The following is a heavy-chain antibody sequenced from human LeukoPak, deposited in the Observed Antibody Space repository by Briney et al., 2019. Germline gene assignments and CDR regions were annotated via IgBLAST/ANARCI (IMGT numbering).Heavy chain of an antibody. D-gene: IGHD3-22*01. Sequence: ASVKVSCKASGYTFSAYYMHWVRQAPGQGLEWMGWINPNGGGTNYAQKFQGRVTMTRDTSISTAYMELSRLRSDDTAVYYCARELNYDSSGYYFDYWGQGTLVTVSS. CDR2: INPNGGGT. CDR1: GYTFSAYY. CDR3: ARELNYDSSGYYFDY. V-gene: IGHV1-2*02. J-gene: IGHJ4*02.